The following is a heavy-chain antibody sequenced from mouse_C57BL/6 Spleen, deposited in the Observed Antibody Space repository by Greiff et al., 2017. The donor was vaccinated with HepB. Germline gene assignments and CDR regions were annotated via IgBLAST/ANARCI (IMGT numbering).Heavy chain of an antibody. Sequence: EVHLVESGAELVKPGASVKLSCTASGFNIKDYYMHWVKQRTEQGLEWIGRIDPEDGETKYAPKFQGKATITADTSSNTAYLQLSSLTSEDTAVYYCARSYGSSQYYFDYWGQGTTLTVSS. CDR3: ARSYGSSQYYFDY. J-gene: IGHJ2*01. D-gene: IGHD1-1*01. V-gene: IGHV14-2*01. CDR1: GFNIKDYY. CDR2: IDPEDGET.